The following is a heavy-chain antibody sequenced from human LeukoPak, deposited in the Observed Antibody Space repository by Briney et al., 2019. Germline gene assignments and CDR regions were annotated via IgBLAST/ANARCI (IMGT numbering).Heavy chain of an antibody. CDR1: GYSFTSYW. Sequence: GEALKISCKGSGYSFTSYWIGWVRQMPGKGLEWMGIIYPGDSDTRYSPSFQGQVTISADKSISTAYLQWSSLKASDTAMYYCARRMGRDGYNLGFDYWGQGTLVTVSS. CDR3: ARRMGRDGYNLGFDY. CDR2: IYPGDSDT. V-gene: IGHV5-51*01. J-gene: IGHJ4*02. D-gene: IGHD5-24*01.